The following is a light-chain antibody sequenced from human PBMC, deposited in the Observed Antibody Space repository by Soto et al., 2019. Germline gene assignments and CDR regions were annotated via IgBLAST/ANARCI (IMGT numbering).Light chain of an antibody. J-gene: IGLJ2*01. CDR2: DVT. CDR3: NSYTSRSIPVV. Sequence: QSALTQPASVSGSPGQSITISCTGTSSDVGAYNYVSWYQQHPGKAPKLMIYDVTNRPSGVSNRFSGSKSGNTASLTISGLQAEDEADYYCNSYTSRSIPVVFGGGTKLTV. CDR1: SSDVGAYNY. V-gene: IGLV2-14*01.